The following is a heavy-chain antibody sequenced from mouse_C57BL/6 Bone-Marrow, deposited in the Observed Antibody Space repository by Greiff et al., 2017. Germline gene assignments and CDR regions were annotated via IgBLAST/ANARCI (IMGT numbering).Heavy chain of an antibody. CDR3: ARRGDFWYFDV. CDR1: GFTFSDYG. J-gene: IGHJ1*03. CDR2: ISNLACSI. V-gene: IGHV5-15*01. D-gene: IGHD2-13*01. Sequence: EVQRVESGGGLVQPGGSLKLSCAASGFTFSDYGMAWVRQAPRTGPEWVAFISNLACSIYYADTVTGRFTLSRENAKNTLYLEMSSLRSEDTAMYYCARRGDFWYFDVWGTGTTVTVSS.